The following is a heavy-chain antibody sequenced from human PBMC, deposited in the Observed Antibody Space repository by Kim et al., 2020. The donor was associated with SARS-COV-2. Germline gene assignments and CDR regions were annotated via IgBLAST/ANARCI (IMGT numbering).Heavy chain of an antibody. CDR2: IYYSGST. V-gene: IGHV4-39*01. CDR3: ARRLPADY. Sequence: SETLSLTCTVSGGSISSSSYYWGWIRQPPGKGLEWIGSIYYSGSTYYNPSLKSRVTISVDTSKNQFSLKLSSVTAADTAVYYCARRLPADYWGQGTLVTVSS. J-gene: IGHJ4*02. CDR1: GGSISSSSYY.